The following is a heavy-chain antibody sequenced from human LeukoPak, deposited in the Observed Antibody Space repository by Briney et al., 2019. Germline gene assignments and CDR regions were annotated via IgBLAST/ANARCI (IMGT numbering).Heavy chain of an antibody. CDR1: GFTFSSYG. CDR2: VSYDGSNK. V-gene: IGHV3-30*18. CDR3: AKSLMIVVLNSFDY. Sequence: PGGSLRLSCAVSGFTFSSYGMHWVRQAPGKGLEWVALVSYDGSNKYYADSVKGRFTISRDNSKNTLYLQMNSLRAEDTAVYSCAKSLMIVVLNSFDYWGQGTLVTVSS. J-gene: IGHJ4*02. D-gene: IGHD3-22*01.